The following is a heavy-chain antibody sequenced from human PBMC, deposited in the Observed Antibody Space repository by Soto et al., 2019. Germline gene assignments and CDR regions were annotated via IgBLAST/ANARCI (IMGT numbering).Heavy chain of an antibody. CDR1: RYLISRYA. V-gene: IGHV3-23*01. CDR3: VHPVEMATSFAH. CDR2: VGAGGENI. Sequence: GANPRLSSEAPRYLISRYAMSWARQATGKGLESGSAVGAGGENIYYADSVKGRFSIYRDNSKNTVYVQMNSLRAHDTALYFCVHPVEMATSFAHWGEGT. J-gene: IGHJ4*02.